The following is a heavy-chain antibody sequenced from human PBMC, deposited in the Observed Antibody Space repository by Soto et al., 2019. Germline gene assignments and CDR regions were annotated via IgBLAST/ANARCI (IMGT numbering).Heavy chain of an antibody. Sequence: GGSLRLSCAASGFTFSSYAMSWVRQAPGKGLEWVSAISGSGGSTYYADSVKGRFTISRDNSKNTLYLQMNSLRAEDTAVYYCAKDPPDSSGYYYWHPHLRLKYFQHWGRGTLVTVSS. J-gene: IGHJ1*01. CDR2: ISGSGGST. D-gene: IGHD3-22*01. V-gene: IGHV3-23*01. CDR3: AKDPPDSSGYYYWHPHLRLKYFQH. CDR1: GFTFSSYA.